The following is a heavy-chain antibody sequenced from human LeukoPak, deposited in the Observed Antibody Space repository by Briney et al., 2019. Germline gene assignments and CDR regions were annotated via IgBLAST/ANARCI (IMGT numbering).Heavy chain of an antibody. CDR3: MVDYFDY. CDR1: GASISNSGYNY. CDR2: FYHNGYT. V-gene: IGHV4-39*01. Sequence: PSETLSLTCTVAGASISNSGYNYCGWIRPPPGKGLECIGSFYHNGYTYYNPSLKSRVTISADTSKSQSSLRVTSNCVHYPPVDTAMVDYFDYWGQGTLVTVSS. D-gene: IGHD5-18*01. J-gene: IGHJ4*02.